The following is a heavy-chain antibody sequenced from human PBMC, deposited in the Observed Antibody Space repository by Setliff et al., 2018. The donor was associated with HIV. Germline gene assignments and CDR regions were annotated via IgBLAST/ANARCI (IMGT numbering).Heavy chain of an antibody. D-gene: IGHD3-9*01. CDR2: MKYDGTEI. CDR1: GFSFRTYW. J-gene: IGHJ3*01. CDR3: VREGEYFDTIGHYLVRRFFDL. V-gene: IGHV3-7*01. Sequence: PGGSLRLSCAASGFSFRTYWMSRVRQAPGKGLEWVANMKYDGTEIYYVDAVKGRFTISRDNAKKSVFLHMNSLRGEDTAVYYCVREGEYFDTIGHYLVRRFFDLWGQGTMVTVSS.